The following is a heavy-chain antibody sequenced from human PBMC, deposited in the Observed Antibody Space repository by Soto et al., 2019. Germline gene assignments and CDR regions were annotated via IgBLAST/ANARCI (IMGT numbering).Heavy chain of an antibody. Sequence: ASVKVSCKASGYTFTGYYMHWVRQAPGQGLEWMGWINPNSGGTNYGQKFQGWVTMTRDTSISTAYMELRRLRSDDAAVYYCARCKAGATTRRLIARSDAFDIWGQGTMVTVSS. CDR3: ARCKAGATTRRLIARSDAFDI. CDR1: GYTFTGYY. D-gene: IGHD1-26*01. J-gene: IGHJ3*02. CDR2: INPNSGGT. V-gene: IGHV1-2*04.